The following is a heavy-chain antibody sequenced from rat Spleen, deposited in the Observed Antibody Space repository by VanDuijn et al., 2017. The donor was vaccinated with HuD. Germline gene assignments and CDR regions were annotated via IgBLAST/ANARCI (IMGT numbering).Heavy chain of an antibody. CDR1: GFSLTSNS. D-gene: IGHD1-12*03. J-gene: IGHJ1*01. CDR2: IWGDGST. V-gene: IGHV2-1*01. CDR3: TRKIGIYYYDGYYQTYWYFDF. Sequence: QVQLKESGPGLVQPSQTLSLTCTVSGFSLTSNSVHWVRQPPGKGLEWMGGIWGDGSTDYNSALKSRLSISRDTSKSQVFLKINSLQTDDTAIYFWTRKIGIYYYDGYYQTYWYFDFWGPGTMVTVSS.